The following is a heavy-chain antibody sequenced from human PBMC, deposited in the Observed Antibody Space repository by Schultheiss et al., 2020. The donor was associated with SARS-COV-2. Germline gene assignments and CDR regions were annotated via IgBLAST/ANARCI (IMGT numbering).Heavy chain of an antibody. CDR1: GYTFSSYT. V-gene: IGHV1-69*04. Sequence: SVKVSCKASGYTFSSYTISWVRQAPGQGLEWMGRIIPILGIANYAQKFQGRVTITADKSTSTAYMELSSLRSEDTAVYYCAREGAGIAAAGSNQPLRYWGQGSLVTVSS. J-gene: IGHJ4*02. D-gene: IGHD6-13*01. CDR3: AREGAGIAAAGSNQPLRY. CDR2: IIPILGIA.